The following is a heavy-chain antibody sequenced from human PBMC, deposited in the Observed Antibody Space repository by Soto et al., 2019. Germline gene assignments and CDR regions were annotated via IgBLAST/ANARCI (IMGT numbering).Heavy chain of an antibody. V-gene: IGHV3-23*01. CDR1: GFTFSSYA. Sequence: PGGSLRLSCAASGFTFSSYAMSWVRQAPGKGLEWVSGIIGSGGSKYSADSVKGWFTISRDTSKNTLYLLMNSLRADDTAVYYCAKVSSSIWSDAFDIWGRGTMVTVSS. D-gene: IGHD6-13*01. CDR2: IIGSGGSK. J-gene: IGHJ3*02. CDR3: AKVSSSIWSDAFDI.